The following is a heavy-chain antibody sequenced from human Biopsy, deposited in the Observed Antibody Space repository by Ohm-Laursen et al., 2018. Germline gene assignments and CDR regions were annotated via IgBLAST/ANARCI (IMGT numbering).Heavy chain of an antibody. D-gene: IGHD3-3*01. V-gene: IGHV1-2*02. CDR1: GAAFLGSY. J-gene: IGHJ4*02. Sequence: PSVSASCHVYGAAFLGSYLQWVRQAPGHGLGWLGCIYPNNGDTDFAQKFPGRVSMTRDTTVSTDYLELSSLRSDDTSIYYCARDLLEWSLPSWGQGTLVTVSS. CDR2: IYPNNGDT. CDR3: ARDLLEWSLPS.